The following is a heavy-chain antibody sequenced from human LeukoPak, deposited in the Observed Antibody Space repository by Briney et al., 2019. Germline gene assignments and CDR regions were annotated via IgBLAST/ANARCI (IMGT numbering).Heavy chain of an antibody. V-gene: IGHV4-59*12. Sequence: PSETLSLTCTVSGGSIINYYWSWIRQPPGKGLEWIGYIYYSGSTNYNPSLKSRVTISVDTSKNQFSLKLSSVTAADTAVYYCARVRSSSWYSDYWGQGTLVTVSS. CDR3: ARVRSSSWYSDY. J-gene: IGHJ4*02. CDR2: IYYSGST. D-gene: IGHD6-13*01. CDR1: GGSIINYY.